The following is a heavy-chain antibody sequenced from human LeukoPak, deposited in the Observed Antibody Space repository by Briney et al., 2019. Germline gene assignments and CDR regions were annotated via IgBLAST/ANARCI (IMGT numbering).Heavy chain of an antibody. D-gene: IGHD3-3*01. CDR1: GFTFSSYW. CDR2: INSDGSST. J-gene: IGHJ4*02. CDR3: ARATTYDFWSGYLYYFDY. V-gene: IGHV3-74*01. Sequence: HPGRSLRLSCAASGFTFSSYWMHWVRQAPGKGLVWVSRINSDGSSTSYADSVKGRFTISRDNAKNTLYLQMNSLRAEDTAVYYCARATTYDFWSGYLYYFDYWGQGTLVTVSS.